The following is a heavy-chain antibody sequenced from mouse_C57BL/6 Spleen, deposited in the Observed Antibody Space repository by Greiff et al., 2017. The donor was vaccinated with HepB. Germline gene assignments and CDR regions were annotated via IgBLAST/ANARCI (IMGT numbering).Heavy chain of an antibody. CDR2: ISGGGGNT. CDR3: ARQRSNYGTGYFDY. D-gene: IGHD1-1*01. V-gene: IGHV5-9*01. Sequence: EVKLVESGGGLVKPGGSLKLSCAASGFTFSSYTMSWVRQTPEKRLEWVATISGGGGNTYYPDSVKGRFTISRDNAKNTLYMQMSSRRSEDTALYYCARQRSNYGTGYFDYWGQGTTLTVSS. J-gene: IGHJ2*01. CDR1: GFTFSSYT.